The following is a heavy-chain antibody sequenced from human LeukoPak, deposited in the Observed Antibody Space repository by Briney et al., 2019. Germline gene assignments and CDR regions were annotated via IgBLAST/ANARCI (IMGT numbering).Heavy chain of an antibody. CDR1: GFTFSSYA. V-gene: IGHV3-30*04. J-gene: IGHJ5*02. Sequence: GGSLRLSCVASGFTFSSYAMHWVRQAPGKGLEWVAVISYDGSNKYYADSVKGRFTISRDNSKNTLYLQMNSLRAEDTAVYYCARDIAGFDPWGQGTLVTVSS. CDR3: ARDIAGFDP. D-gene: IGHD2-15*01. CDR2: ISYDGSNK.